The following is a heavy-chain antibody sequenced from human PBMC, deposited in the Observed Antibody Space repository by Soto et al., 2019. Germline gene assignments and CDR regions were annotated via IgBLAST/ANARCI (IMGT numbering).Heavy chain of an antibody. CDR1: GGYISSGGYS. J-gene: IGHJ5*02. Sequence: QLPLPESGSGLVKPSQTLSLTCSVSGGYISSGGYSLSWLRQPPGKGLEWIGYINHSGRTYYNPSHKSRVTIPVDRSKNQFFLKLSSVTSADTAVYYCARVPGPWAQGTLVNVAS. V-gene: IGHV4-30-2*01. CDR3: ARVPGP. CDR2: INHSGRT.